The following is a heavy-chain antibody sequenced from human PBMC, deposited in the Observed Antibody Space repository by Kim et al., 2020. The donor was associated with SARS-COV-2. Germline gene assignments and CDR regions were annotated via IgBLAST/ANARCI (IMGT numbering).Heavy chain of an antibody. CDR2: INAGNGNT. J-gene: IGHJ4*02. CDR1: GYTFTSYA. D-gene: IGHD3-10*01. V-gene: IGHV1-3*01. Sequence: ASVKVSCKASGYTFTSYAMHWVRQAPGQRLEWMGWINAGNGNTKYSQKFQGRVTITRYTSASTAYMELSSLRSEDTAVYYCARTTGVWFGEQTPLFPAPFDYWGQGTLVTVSS. CDR3: ARTTGVWFGEQTPLFPAPFDY.